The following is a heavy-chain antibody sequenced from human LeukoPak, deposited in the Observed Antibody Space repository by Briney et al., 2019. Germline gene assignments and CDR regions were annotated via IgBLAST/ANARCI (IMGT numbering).Heavy chain of an antibody. D-gene: IGHD6-13*01. CDR2: IIPILGIA. Sequence: SVKVSCKASGGTFSSYAISWVRQAPGQGLEWMGRIIPILGIANYAQKFQGRVTITADKSTSTAYMELSSLRSEDTAVYYCASRDRIAAAGIGPIYYGMDVWGQGTTVTVSS. CDR3: ASRDRIAAAGIGPIYYGMDV. J-gene: IGHJ6*02. CDR1: GGTFSSYA. V-gene: IGHV1-69*04.